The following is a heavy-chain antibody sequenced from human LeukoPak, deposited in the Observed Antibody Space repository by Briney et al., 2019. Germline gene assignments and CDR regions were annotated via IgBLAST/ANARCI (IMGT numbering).Heavy chain of an antibody. J-gene: IGHJ2*01. V-gene: IGHV1-8*03. CDR3: ASGPRFNWYFDL. CDR1: GYTFINYD. D-gene: IGHD1-14*01. CDR2: MNPNSGHT. Sequence: GASVKVSCKASGYTFINYDINWVRQATGQGLQWMGWMNPNSGHTGYAQKFQGRVTITRNTSISTAYMGLSSLRSEDTAVYYCASGPRFNWYFDLWGRGTLVTVSS.